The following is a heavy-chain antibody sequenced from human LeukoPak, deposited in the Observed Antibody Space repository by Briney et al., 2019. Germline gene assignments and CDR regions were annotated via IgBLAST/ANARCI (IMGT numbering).Heavy chain of an antibody. J-gene: IGHJ4*02. CDR3: ARDASVAGGSDY. Sequence: SETLSLTCIVSGGSISSYYWSWIRQPPGKGLEWIGYIYYSGSTNYNPSLKSRVTISVDTSKNQFSLKLSSVTAADTAVYYCARDASVAGGSDYWGQGTLVTVSS. CDR1: GGSISSYY. D-gene: IGHD6-19*01. CDR2: IYYSGST. V-gene: IGHV4-59*01.